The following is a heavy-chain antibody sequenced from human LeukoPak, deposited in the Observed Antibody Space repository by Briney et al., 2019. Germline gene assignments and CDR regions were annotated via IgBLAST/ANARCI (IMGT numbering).Heavy chain of an antibody. CDR3: ARVPGGALNWFDP. D-gene: IGHD1-1*01. J-gene: IGHJ5*02. Sequence: SETLSLTCTVSGGSISSSSYYWGWIRQPPGKGLEWIGSIYYSGSTNYNPSLKSRVTISVDTSKNQFSLRLTSVTATDTAVYYCARVPGGALNWFDPWGQGTLVTVSS. V-gene: IGHV4-39*01. CDR1: GGSISSSSYY. CDR2: IYYSGST.